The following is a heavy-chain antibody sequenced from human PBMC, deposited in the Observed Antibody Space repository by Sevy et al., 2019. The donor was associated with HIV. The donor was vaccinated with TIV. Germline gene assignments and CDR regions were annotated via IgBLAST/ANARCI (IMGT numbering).Heavy chain of an antibody. J-gene: IGHJ4*02. CDR3: ARGGLTVIGYYFDY. CDR2: INHSGST. V-gene: IGHV4-34*01. D-gene: IGHD4-17*01. Sequence: SETLSLTCAVYDGSFSGYYLSWIRQPPGKGLEWIGEINHSGSTNYNPSLKSRVTISVDTSKNQFSLKLSSVTAADTAVYYCARGGLTVIGYYFDYWGQGTLVTVSS. CDR1: DGSFSGYY.